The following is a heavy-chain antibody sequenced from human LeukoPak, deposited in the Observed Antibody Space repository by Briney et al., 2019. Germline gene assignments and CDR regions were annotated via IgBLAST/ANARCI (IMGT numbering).Heavy chain of an antibody. V-gene: IGHV3-9*01. D-gene: IGHD6-19*01. CDR2: ISWNSGSI. Sequence: GRSLRLSCAGSGFIFNNYAMHWVRQPPGKGLEWVSGISWNSGSIDYADSVKGRFTISRDNAKNSLYLQMNSLRVEDTAFYYRAKDNRRHYTSGPNPDSLHWGQGALATVSS. CDR1: GFIFNNYA. J-gene: IGHJ4*02. CDR3: AKDNRRHYTSGPNPDSLH.